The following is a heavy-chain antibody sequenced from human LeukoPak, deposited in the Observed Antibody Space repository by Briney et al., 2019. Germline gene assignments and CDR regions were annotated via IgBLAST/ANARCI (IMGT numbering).Heavy chain of an antibody. CDR3: ARLYSGSYLSSHDY. CDR1: GYTFTNYG. CDR2: IIPILGIA. V-gene: IGHV1-69*04. Sequence: SVKVSCTASGYTFTNYGISWVRQAPGQGLEWMGRIIPILGIANYAQKFQGRVTITADKSTSTAYMELSSLRSEDTAVYYCARLYSGSYLSSHDYWGQGTLVTVSS. J-gene: IGHJ4*02. D-gene: IGHD1-26*01.